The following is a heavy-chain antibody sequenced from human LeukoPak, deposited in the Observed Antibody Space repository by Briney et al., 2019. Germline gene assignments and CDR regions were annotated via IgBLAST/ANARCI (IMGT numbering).Heavy chain of an antibody. D-gene: IGHD1-1*01. J-gene: IGHJ4*02. V-gene: IGHV4-34*01. CDR1: GGSFSGYY. Sequence: PSETLSLTCAVYGGSFSGYYWSWTRQPPGKGLEWIGEINHSGSTNYNPSLKSRVTISVDTSKNQFSLKLSSVTAADTAVYYCARGPVDAGEPSIGVLDYWGQGTLVTVSS. CDR2: INHSGST. CDR3: ARGPVDAGEPSIGVLDY.